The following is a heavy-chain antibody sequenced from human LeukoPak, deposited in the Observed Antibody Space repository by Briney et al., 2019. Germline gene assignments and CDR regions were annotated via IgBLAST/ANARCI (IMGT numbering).Heavy chain of an antibody. CDR1: GGSISSHY. J-gene: IGHJ4*02. D-gene: IGHD1-26*01. CDR3: ARESGWELLFGSDY. V-gene: IGHV4-59*11. CDR2: IYYSGST. Sequence: PSETLSLTCTVSGGSISSHYWSWIRQPPGKGLEWIGYIYYSGSTNYNPSLKSRVTISVDTSKNQVSLKLSSVTAADTAVYYCARESGWELLFGSDYWGQGTLVTVSS.